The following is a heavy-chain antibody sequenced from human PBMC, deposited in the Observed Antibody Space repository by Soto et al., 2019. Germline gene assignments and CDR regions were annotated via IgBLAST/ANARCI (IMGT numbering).Heavy chain of an antibody. Sequence: EGQLVESGGGLVQPGVALRLSCAASGFTFSDHYMEGVRQAPWKGLECVGRIRNKANSYTTEYGASVKGRFTISRDDSTNSLSLPRNSMKTEDAAVYYCASAWFEELKYFYYRRQGTLVTVSS. CDR2: IRNKANSYTT. CDR3: ASAWFEELKYFYY. CDR1: GFTFSDHY. J-gene: IGHJ4*02. D-gene: IGHD3-10*01. V-gene: IGHV3-72*01.